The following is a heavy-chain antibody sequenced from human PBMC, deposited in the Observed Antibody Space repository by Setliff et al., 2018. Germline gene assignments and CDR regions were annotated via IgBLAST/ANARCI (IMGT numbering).Heavy chain of an antibody. V-gene: IGHV3-48*04. Sequence: PGGSLRLSCAASGFTFSTYGLNWVRQAPGKGLEWVSYISNDAYTIHYADSMKGRLTISRDNSKNSVFLQMNSLRVEDTAVYYCARVHYETSTYSPTLFDHWGQGALVTVSS. D-gene: IGHD3-22*01. CDR3: ARVHYETSTYSPTLFDH. CDR2: ISNDAYTI. CDR1: GFTFSTYG. J-gene: IGHJ4*02.